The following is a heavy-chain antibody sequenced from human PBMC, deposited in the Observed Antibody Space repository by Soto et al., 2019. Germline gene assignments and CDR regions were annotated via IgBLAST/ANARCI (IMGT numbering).Heavy chain of an antibody. Sequence: QITLKESGPTLVKPTQTLTLTCTFSGFSLNSTRMAVGWIHQPPGEALEWLALIYWDDDKRYSPFLKSRLTITKDTSKNQVVLTMSNMDPVDTARYYCAHIVVAGLGYYFDYWGQGTLVTVSS. D-gene: IGHD6-19*01. CDR1: GFSLNSTRMA. CDR3: AHIVVAGLGYYFDY. J-gene: IGHJ4*02. V-gene: IGHV2-5*02. CDR2: IYWDDDK.